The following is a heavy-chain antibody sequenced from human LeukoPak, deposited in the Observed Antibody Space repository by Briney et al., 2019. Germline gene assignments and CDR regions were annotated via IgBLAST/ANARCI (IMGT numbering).Heavy chain of an antibody. CDR3: ARDPGLDYYDSSGYRDRVDF. CDR1: GYTFTGYY. Sequence: ASVKVSCKASGYTFTGYYMHRVRQAPGQGLEWMGWINPNSGGTNYAQKFQGRVTMTRDTSISTAYMELSRLRSDDTAVYYCARDPGLDYYDSSGYRDRVDFWGQGTLVTVSS. J-gene: IGHJ4*02. CDR2: INPNSGGT. D-gene: IGHD3-22*01. V-gene: IGHV1-2*02.